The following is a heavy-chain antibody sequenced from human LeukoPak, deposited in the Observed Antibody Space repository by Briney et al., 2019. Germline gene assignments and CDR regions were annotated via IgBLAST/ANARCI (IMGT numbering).Heavy chain of an antibody. D-gene: IGHD3-10*01. CDR3: AKDIYGSGSYYPDY. Sequence: PGGSLRLSCAASGFTFSNYGMSWVRQAPGRGLEWVSAISGSGGSTNYADSVKGRFTISRDNSKNTLHLQMSSLRAEDTAVYYCAKDIYGSGSYYPDYWGQGTLVTVSS. CDR1: GFTFSNYG. CDR2: ISGSGGST. V-gene: IGHV3-23*01. J-gene: IGHJ4*02.